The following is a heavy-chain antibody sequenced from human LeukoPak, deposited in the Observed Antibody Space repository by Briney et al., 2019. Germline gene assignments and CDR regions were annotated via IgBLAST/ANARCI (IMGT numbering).Heavy chain of an antibody. CDR2: ISAYNGNT. Sequence: GASVKVSCKASGYTFTSYGISWVRQAPGQGLEWMGWISAYNGNTNYAQKLQGRVTMTTDTSTSTAYMELRSLRSDDTAVYYCARDRNCSGGSCYSVDYYYYGMDVWGQGTTATVPS. D-gene: IGHD2-15*01. CDR3: ARDRNCSGGSCYSVDYYYYGMDV. CDR1: GYTFTSYG. V-gene: IGHV1-18*01. J-gene: IGHJ6*02.